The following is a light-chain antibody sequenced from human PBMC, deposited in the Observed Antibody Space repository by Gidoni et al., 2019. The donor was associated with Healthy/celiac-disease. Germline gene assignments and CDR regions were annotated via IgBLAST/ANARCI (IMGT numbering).Light chain of an antibody. CDR3: QQYGTSPT. V-gene: IGKV3-20*01. Sequence: EIVLTQSPVTLSLSPGERATLSCRASQSVSSSYLAWYQQKPGQAPRLLIYDASSRATGIPDRFSGSGSGTDFTLTISSLEPEDFAVYYCQQYGTSPTFGGGTKVEIK. CDR2: DAS. J-gene: IGKJ4*01. CDR1: QSVSSSY.